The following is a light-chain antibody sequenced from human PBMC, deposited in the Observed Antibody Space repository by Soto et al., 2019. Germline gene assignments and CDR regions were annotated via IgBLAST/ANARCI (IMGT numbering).Light chain of an antibody. Sequence: EIVLTQSPGTLSLSPGERATLSCRASQSVSSSYLAWYQQKPGQAPRLLIYGASSRATGIPDRFSGSGSGTEFTLTISSLQSEDFAVYYCQQYNDWPITFGPGTRVEI. CDR1: QSVSSSY. CDR3: QQYNDWPIT. J-gene: IGKJ3*01. CDR2: GAS. V-gene: IGKV3-20*01.